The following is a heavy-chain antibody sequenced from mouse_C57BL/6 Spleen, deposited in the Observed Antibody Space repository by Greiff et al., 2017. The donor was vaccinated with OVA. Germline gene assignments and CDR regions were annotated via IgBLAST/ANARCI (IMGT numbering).Heavy chain of an antibody. V-gene: IGHV1-64*01. CDR2: IHPNSGST. CDR3: ARRGLLGSSPLDY. D-gene: IGHD1-1*01. J-gene: IGHJ2*01. CDR1: GYTFTSYW. Sequence: VQLQQSGAELVKPGASVKLSCKASGYTFTSYWMHWVKQRPGQGLEWIGMIHPNSGSTNYNEKFKSKATLTVDKSSSTAYMQLSSLTSEDSAVYYCARRGLLGSSPLDYWGQGTTLTVSS.